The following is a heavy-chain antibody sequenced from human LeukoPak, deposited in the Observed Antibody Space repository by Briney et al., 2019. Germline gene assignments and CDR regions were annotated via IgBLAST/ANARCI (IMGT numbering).Heavy chain of an antibody. CDR2: IRYDGSNK. J-gene: IGHJ6*02. V-gene: IGHV3-30*02. CDR1: GFTFSRYG. CDR3: ARPARLYCSGGSCYAGYYGMDV. Sequence: AGGSLRLSCAASGFTFSRYGMHWVRQAPGKGLEGVAFIRYDGSNKYYADSVKGRFTISRDNSKNTLHLQMNSLRAEDTAVYYCARPARLYCSGGSCYAGYYGMDVWGQGTTVTVSS. D-gene: IGHD2-15*01.